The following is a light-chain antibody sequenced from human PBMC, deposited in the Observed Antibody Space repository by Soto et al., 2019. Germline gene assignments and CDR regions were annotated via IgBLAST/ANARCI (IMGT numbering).Light chain of an antibody. Sequence: QPVLTQPPSASGTPGQRVTISCSGSSSNIGRNTVSWYQQVPGTAPKSLIYSDDQRPSGVPDRISGSRSGTSASLAISGLQSGDEAEYYCAAWDDTLRARVFGGGTKLTVL. J-gene: IGLJ2*01. CDR1: SSNIGRNT. V-gene: IGLV1-44*01. CDR2: SDD. CDR3: AAWDDTLRARV.